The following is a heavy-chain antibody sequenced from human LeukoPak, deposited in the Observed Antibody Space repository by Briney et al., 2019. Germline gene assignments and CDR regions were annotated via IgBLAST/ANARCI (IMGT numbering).Heavy chain of an antibody. D-gene: IGHD3-3*01. CDR2: INWNGGST. Sequence: PGGSLRLSCAASGFTFDDYGMSWVRQAPGKGPEWVSGINWNGGSTGYADSVKGRFTISRDNAKNSLYLQMNSLRAEDTALYYCARVGLMDFWSGPPYYYYYYMDVWGKGTTVTVSS. J-gene: IGHJ6*03. CDR1: GFTFDDYG. CDR3: ARVGLMDFWSGPPYYYYYYMDV. V-gene: IGHV3-20*04.